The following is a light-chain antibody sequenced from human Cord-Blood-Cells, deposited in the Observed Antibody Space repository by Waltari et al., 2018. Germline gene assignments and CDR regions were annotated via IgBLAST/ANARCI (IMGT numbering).Light chain of an antibody. J-gene: IGLJ2*01. CDR1: NTARKR. Sequence: SYVLTHPPPVSEPPGQTATITLWGTNTARKREPGYQQKPGQAPVLVVYDDGDRPSGIPERFSGSNSGNTATLTISRVEAGDEADDYCQVWDSSSDHPVFGGGTKLTVL. CDR3: QVWDSSSDHPV. V-gene: IGLV3-21*02. CDR2: DDG.